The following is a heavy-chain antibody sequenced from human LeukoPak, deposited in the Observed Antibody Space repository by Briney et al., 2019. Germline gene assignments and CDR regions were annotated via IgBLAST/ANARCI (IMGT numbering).Heavy chain of an antibody. J-gene: IGHJ4*02. V-gene: IGHV3-74*01. CDR2: IASDGSST. CDR1: GFTFSSYW. Sequence: GSLRLSCAASGFTFSSYWMNWVRQAPGKGLVWVSRIASDGSSTTYADSVKGRFSISRDNAKNTLYLQMNSLRAEDTAVYYCAKDYDSSGFDYWGQGTLVTVSS. CDR3: AKDYDSSGFDY. D-gene: IGHD3-22*01.